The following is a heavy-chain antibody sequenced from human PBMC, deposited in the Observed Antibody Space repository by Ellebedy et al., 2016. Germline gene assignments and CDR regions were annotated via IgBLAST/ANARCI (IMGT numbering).Heavy chain of an antibody. J-gene: IGHJ4*02. CDR1: GFIFDHYT. V-gene: IGHV3-43*01. CDR3: AKDRYDFWSGYYLTDY. CDR2: ISWDGVST. Sequence: GGSLRLXCAASGFIFDHYTMHWVRQALGKGLKWVSLISWDGVSTYYADSVKGRFTISKDNRKNSLYLQMNSLRAEDTALYYCAKDRYDFWSGYYLTDYWGQGTLVTVSS. D-gene: IGHD3-3*01.